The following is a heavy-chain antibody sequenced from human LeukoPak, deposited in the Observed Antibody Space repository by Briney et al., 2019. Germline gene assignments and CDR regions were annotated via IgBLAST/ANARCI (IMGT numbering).Heavy chain of an antibody. CDR1: GGSVSSSSYY. J-gene: IGHJ4*02. V-gene: IGHV4-39*07. CDR2: IYYSGST. Sequence: PSETLSLTCTVSGGSVSSSSYYWGWIRQPPGKGLEWIGSIYYSGSTYYNPSLKSRVTISVDTSKNQFSLKMSSVTAADTAVYYCARGGSSSSWYESYFDYWGQGTLVTVSS. D-gene: IGHD6-13*01. CDR3: ARGGSSSSWYESYFDY.